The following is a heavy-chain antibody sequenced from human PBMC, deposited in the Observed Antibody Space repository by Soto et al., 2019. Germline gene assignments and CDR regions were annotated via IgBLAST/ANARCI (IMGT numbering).Heavy chain of an antibody. Sequence: QVQLVQSGAEVKKPWASVKVSCKASGSTFASYAISWMRQAPGQGLEWMGWISAYNGNTNYAQKLQGRVTMTTDTSTSTAYRELRSLRSDDTAVYYCARDPPPPDYWGQGTLVTVSS. CDR3: ARDPPPPDY. J-gene: IGHJ4*02. V-gene: IGHV1-18*01. CDR2: ISAYNGNT. CDR1: GSTFASYA.